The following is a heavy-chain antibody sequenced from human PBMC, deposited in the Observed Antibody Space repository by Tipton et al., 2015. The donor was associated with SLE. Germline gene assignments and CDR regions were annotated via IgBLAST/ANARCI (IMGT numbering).Heavy chain of an antibody. CDR2: INHSGST. CDR3: ARDGGYDFWSGYLGYYYMDV. J-gene: IGHJ6*03. CDR1: GGSFSGYY. D-gene: IGHD3-3*01. V-gene: IGHV4-34*01. Sequence: TLSLTCALYGGSFSGYYWSWIRQPPGKGLEWIGEINHSGSTNYNPSLNSRLTISVDTSKNQFSLKLSSVTAADTAVYYCARDGGYDFWSGYLGYYYMDVWGKGTTVTVSS.